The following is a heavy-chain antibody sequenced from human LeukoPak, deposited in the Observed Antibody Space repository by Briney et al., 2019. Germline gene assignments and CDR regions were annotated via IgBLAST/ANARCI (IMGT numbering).Heavy chain of an antibody. CDR2: MKGDGSEI. CDR1: GFVFSTYW. D-gene: IGHD3-16*01. Sequence: GGSLRLSCAASGFVFSTYWMMWARQAPGKGLEWVANMKGDGSEIHYVDSVKGRFTISRDNAKNLLYLQMNSLRPEDTAVYYCARPAYTAAYDLWGQGTEVTVSS. J-gene: IGHJ3*01. V-gene: IGHV3-7*01. CDR3: ARPAYTAAYDL.